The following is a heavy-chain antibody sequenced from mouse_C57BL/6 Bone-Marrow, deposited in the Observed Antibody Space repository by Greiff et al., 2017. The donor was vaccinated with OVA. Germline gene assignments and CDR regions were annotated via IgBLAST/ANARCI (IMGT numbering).Heavy chain of an antibody. CDR3: TLSYYYGSSYVYFDY. CDR2: IDPENGDT. D-gene: IGHD1-1*01. CDR1: GFNIKDDY. J-gene: IGHJ2*01. Sequence: VQLQQSGAELVRPGASVKLSCTASGFNIKDDYMHWVKQRPEQGLEWIGWIDPENGDTEYASKFQGKATITADTSSNTAYLQLSSLTSEDTAVYYCTLSYYYGSSYVYFDYWGQGTTLTVSS. V-gene: IGHV14-4*01.